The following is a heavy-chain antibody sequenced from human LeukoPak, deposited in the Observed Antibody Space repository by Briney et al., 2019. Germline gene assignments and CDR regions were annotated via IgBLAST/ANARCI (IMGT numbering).Heavy chain of an antibody. CDR3: AGGRGVLLWFGESFDY. CDR1: GYTFTSYD. Sequence: ASVKVSCMASGYTFTSYDINWVRQATGQGLEWMGWMNPNSGNTGYAQKFQGRVTMTRNTSISTAYMELSSLRSEDTAVYYCAGGRGVLLWFGESFDYWGQGTLSPSPQ. J-gene: IGHJ4*02. CDR2: MNPNSGNT. V-gene: IGHV1-8*01. D-gene: IGHD3-10*01.